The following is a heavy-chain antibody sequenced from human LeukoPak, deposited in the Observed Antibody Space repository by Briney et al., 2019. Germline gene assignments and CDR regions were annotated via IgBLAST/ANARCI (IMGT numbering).Heavy chain of an antibody. CDR3: ARDFSDDSSGYYGELDY. Sequence: PGGSLRLSCAAPGFTFSTYSMNWVRQAPGKGLEWVSYISSSSSTIYYADSVKGRFTISRDNAKNSLYLQMNSLRAEDTAVYYCARDFSDDSSGYYGELDYWGQGTLVTVSS. J-gene: IGHJ4*02. V-gene: IGHV3-48*01. CDR1: GFTFSTYS. CDR2: ISSSSSTI. D-gene: IGHD3-22*01.